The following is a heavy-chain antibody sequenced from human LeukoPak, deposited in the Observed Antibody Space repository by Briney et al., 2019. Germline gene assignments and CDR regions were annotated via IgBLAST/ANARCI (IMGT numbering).Heavy chain of an antibody. CDR1: GYTFTSYD. D-gene: IGHD2-15*01. J-gene: IGHJ4*02. V-gene: IGHV1-8*01. CDR2: MNPNSGNT. Sequence: ASVKVSCKASGYTFTSYDINWVRQATGQGLEWMGWMNPNSGNTGYAQKFQGRVTMTRNTSISTAYMELSSLRSEDTAVYYCAIPYCSGGSCYPYWGQGTLVTVSS. CDR3: AIPYCSGGSCYPY.